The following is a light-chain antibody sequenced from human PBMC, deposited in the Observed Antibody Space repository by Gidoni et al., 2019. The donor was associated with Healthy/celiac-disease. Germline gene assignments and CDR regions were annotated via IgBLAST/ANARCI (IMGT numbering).Light chain of an antibody. Sequence: RVTITCRASQSISSYLNWYQQKPGKAPKLLIYAASSLQSGVPSRFSGSGSGTDFTLTISSLQPEDFATYYCQQSYSTPYTFGQGTKLEIK. CDR3: QQSYSTPYT. CDR1: QSISSY. J-gene: IGKJ2*01. V-gene: IGKV1-39*01. CDR2: AAS.